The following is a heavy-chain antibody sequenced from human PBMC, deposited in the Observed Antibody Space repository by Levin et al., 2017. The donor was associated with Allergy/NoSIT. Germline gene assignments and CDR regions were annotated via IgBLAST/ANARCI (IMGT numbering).Heavy chain of an antibody. CDR1: GGSFSGHY. Sequence: PSETLSLNCAVYGGSFSGHYWSWIRQPPGKGLEWIGEINHSGRIKYSPSLQSRVTISVDTSKNAFSLRLSSVTAADAAVYYCATGGSTMTTDAFDIWGQGTTVTVSS. CDR2: INHSGRI. D-gene: IGHD5/OR15-5a*01. J-gene: IGHJ3*02. CDR3: ATGGSTMTTDAFDI. V-gene: IGHV4-34*01.